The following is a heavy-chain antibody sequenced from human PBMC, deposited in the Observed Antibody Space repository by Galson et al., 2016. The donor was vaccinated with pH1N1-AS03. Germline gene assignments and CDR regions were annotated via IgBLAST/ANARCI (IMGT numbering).Heavy chain of an antibody. CDR2: LHSTRGTI. Sequence: SLRLSCAASRFTFDDYAMHWVRQGPGKGLEWVSGLHSTRGTIGYANFVRGRFTISRDNARNSVYLQMDSLRAEDTAIYYCATHQDYKLDDWGQGTLVTVSS. J-gene: IGHJ4*02. CDR3: ATHQDYKLDD. V-gene: IGHV3-9*01. D-gene: IGHD4-11*01. CDR1: RFTFDDYA.